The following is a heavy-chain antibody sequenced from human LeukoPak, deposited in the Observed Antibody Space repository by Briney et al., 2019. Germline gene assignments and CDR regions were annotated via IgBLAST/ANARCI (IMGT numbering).Heavy chain of an antibody. CDR3: ARAVSEWFTN. CDR1: GFPFSSFS. Sequence: GGSLRLSCAASGFPFSSFSMNWVRQAPGKGLEWISYISSSGSTIYYADSVKGRFTISRDNAKNSLYLQMNSLRAEDTAVYYCARAVSEWFTNWGQGTLVTVSS. J-gene: IGHJ4*02. D-gene: IGHD3-3*01. V-gene: IGHV3-48*01. CDR2: ISSSGSTI.